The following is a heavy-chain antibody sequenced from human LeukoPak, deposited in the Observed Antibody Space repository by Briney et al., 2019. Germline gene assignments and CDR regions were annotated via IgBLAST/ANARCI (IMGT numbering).Heavy chain of an antibody. Sequence: ASVKVSCKASGYTFTSYAMHWVRQAPGQRLEWMGWINAGNGNTKYSQEFQGRVTITRDTSASTAYMELSSLRSEDMAVYYCARGVLRYFDWDRQESHYMDVWGKGTTVTISS. CDR3: ARGVLRYFDWDRQESHYMDV. D-gene: IGHD3-9*01. CDR2: INAGNGNT. CDR1: GYTFTSYA. V-gene: IGHV1-3*03. J-gene: IGHJ6*03.